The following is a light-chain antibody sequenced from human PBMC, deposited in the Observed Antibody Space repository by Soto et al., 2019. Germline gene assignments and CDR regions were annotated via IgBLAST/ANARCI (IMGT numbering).Light chain of an antibody. Sequence: DIVMTQSPDSLALSLGERATINCKSSRSVLSSSNNKNFLAWYQQKPRQPPRLLIYWASTRESGVPDRFSGSGSVTDFTLTISSLQAEDVAVYYCQHYYSSPFTFGPGTKVEIK. CDR3: QHYYSSPFT. CDR1: RSVLSSSNNKNF. V-gene: IGKV4-1*01. J-gene: IGKJ3*01. CDR2: WAS.